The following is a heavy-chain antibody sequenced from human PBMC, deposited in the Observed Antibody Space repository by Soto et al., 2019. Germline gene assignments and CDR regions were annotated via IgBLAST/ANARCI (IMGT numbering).Heavy chain of an antibody. CDR1: GASIDTNGYS. V-gene: IGHV4-31*11. D-gene: IGHD6-19*01. J-gene: IGHJ5*02. CDR2: NNNRGDT. Sequence: QVQLQESGPGLVIPSQTLTLTCGVSGASIDTNGYSWTWIRQHPGKVLEWIGTNNNRGDTYYNPSLKSRLTISLDSSQNHFSLRLDAVTDADTARYYCARGGSGWTALNWFDPCGQGIRVTVSS. CDR3: ARGGSGWTALNWFDP.